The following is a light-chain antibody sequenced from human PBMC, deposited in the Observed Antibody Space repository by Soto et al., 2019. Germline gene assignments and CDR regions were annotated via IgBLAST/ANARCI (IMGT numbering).Light chain of an antibody. J-gene: IGLJ3*02. CDR1: SSNIGAGYD. Sequence: QSVLTQPPSVSGAPGQRVTISCTGSSSNIGAGYDVHWYQQLPGTAPKLLIYANFNRPSGVPDRFSGSKSGTSASLAITGLQAEDGADYYCQSYDSSLSGSGVFGGGTQLTVL. CDR2: ANF. CDR3: QSYDSSLSGSGV. V-gene: IGLV1-40*01.